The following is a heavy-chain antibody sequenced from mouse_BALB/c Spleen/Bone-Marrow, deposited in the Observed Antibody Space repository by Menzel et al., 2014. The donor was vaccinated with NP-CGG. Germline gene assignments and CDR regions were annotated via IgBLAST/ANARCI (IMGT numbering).Heavy chain of an antibody. V-gene: IGHV2-9*02. CDR2: IWAGGST. D-gene: IGHD2-1*01. CDR1: GFSLTSSG. J-gene: IGHJ3*01. Sequence: VQLVESGPGLVAPSRSLSITCAVSGFSLTSSGVHWVRQPPGKGLEWLGIIWAGGSTDYNSALMSRLSISKDNSKSQVFLKMNSLQTDDTAIYYCARGGDYGNSFAYWGQGTLVTVSP. CDR3: ARGGDYGNSFAY.